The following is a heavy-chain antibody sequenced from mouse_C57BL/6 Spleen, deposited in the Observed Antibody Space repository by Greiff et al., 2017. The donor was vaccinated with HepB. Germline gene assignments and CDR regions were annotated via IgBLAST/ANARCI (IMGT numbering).Heavy chain of an antibody. CDR2: ISGGGGNT. CDR3: ARTSGSSYFDY. Sequence: EVQGVESGGGLVKPGGSLKLSCAASGFTFSSYTMSWVRQTPEKRLEWVATISGGGGNTYYPDSVKGRFTISRDNAKNTLYLQMSSLRSEDTALYYCARTSGSSYFDYWGQGTTLTVSS. J-gene: IGHJ2*01. CDR1: GFTFSSYT. D-gene: IGHD1-1*01. V-gene: IGHV5-9*01.